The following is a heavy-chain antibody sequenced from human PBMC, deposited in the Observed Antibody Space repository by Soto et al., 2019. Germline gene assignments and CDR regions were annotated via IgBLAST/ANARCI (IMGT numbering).Heavy chain of an antibody. Sequence: SETLSLTCAVYGGSFSGYYWSWIRQPPGKGLEWIGEINHSGSTNYNPSLKSRVTISVDTSKNQFSLKLSPVTAADTAVYYCARGSTTTVTNDYFDYWGQGTLVTVSS. V-gene: IGHV4-34*01. J-gene: IGHJ4*02. CDR3: ARGSTTTVTNDYFDY. CDR2: INHSGST. CDR1: GGSFSGYY. D-gene: IGHD4-17*01.